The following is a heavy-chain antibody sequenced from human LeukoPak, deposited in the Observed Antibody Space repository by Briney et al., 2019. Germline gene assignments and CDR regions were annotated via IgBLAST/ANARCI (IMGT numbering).Heavy chain of an antibody. CDR2: IYHSGST. CDR1: GYSISSGYY. D-gene: IGHD3-22*01. J-gene: IGHJ4*02. Sequence: SETLSLTCTVSGYSISSGYYWGWIRQPPGKGLEWIGSIYHSGSTYYNPSLKSRVTISVDTSKNQFSLKLSSVTAADTAVYYCACYDSSGYYLPGGGYWGQGTLVTVSS. V-gene: IGHV4-38-2*02. CDR3: ACYDSSGYYLPGGGY.